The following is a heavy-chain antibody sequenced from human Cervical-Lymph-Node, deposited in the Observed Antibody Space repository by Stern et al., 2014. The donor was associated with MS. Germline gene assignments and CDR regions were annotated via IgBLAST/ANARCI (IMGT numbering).Heavy chain of an antibody. D-gene: IGHD3-22*01. V-gene: IGHV1-69*01. CDR2: IIPSVGTA. Sequence: QVQLGQSGAEVKKPGSSVKVSCTASGGTFSSYAINWVRQAPGQGPAWIGGIIPSVGTATYAQKFQGRVTITADESTRTAYMELSSLRSEDTAVYYCARDRRHYDTSGGYYFDSWGQGTLVTVSS. J-gene: IGHJ4*02. CDR3: ARDRRHYDTSGGYYFDS. CDR1: GGTFSSYA.